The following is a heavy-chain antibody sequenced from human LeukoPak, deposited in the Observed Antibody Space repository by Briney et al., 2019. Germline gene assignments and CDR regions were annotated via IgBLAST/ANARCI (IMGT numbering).Heavy chain of an antibody. J-gene: IGHJ3*02. Sequence: GGSLRLSCAASGFTVSSNYMNWVRQAPGKGLEWVSVIFTGSSSYYADSVKGRFTISKDNSKNTLYLQMNSLRAEDTAAYFCARYYDSSGYYPGAFDIWGQGTMVTVSS. CDR3: ARYYDSSGYYPGAFDI. V-gene: IGHV3-66*01. CDR2: IFTGSSS. D-gene: IGHD3-22*01. CDR1: GFTVSSNY.